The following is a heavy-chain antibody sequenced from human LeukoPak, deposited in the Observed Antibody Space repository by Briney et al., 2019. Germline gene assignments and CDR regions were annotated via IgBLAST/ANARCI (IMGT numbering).Heavy chain of an antibody. CDR3: ARFRRCSSTSCYFNWFDP. J-gene: IGHJ5*02. CDR1: GYSFTSYW. D-gene: IGHD2-2*01. Sequence: GESLKISCKGSGYSFTSYWIGWARQMPGKGLEWMGIIYPGDSDTRYSPSFQGQVTISADKSISTAYLQWSSLKASDTAMYYCARFRRCSSTSCYFNWFDPWGQGTLVTVSS. CDR2: IYPGDSDT. V-gene: IGHV5-51*01.